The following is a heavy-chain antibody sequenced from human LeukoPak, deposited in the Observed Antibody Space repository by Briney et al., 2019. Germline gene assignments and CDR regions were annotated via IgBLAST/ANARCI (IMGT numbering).Heavy chain of an antibody. CDR3: ARVGGGNYYYYGMDV. J-gene: IGHJ6*02. Sequence: SETLSLTCTVSGGSVSNYYWSWIRQPPGKGLEWIGYIYYSGSTNYNPSLKSRLTISVDTSKNHFSLKLTSVTAADTAVYYCARVGGGNYYYYGMDVWGQGTTVTVSS. V-gene: IGHV4-59*08. CDR1: GGSVSNYY. CDR2: IYYSGST. D-gene: IGHD2-15*01.